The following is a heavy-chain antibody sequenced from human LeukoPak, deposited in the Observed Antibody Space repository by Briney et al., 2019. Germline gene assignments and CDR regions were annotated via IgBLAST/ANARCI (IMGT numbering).Heavy chain of an antibody. CDR1: GFTFNSYA. V-gene: IGHV3-23*01. Sequence: GGSLRLSCAASGFTFNSYAMNWVRQAPGKGLEWVSTISGSGGSTYYADSVKGRFTISRDNSKNTLYLQMNSLRAEDTAVYYCARDRVVGASLYYFDYWGQGTLVTVSS. CDR3: ARDRVVGASLYYFDY. J-gene: IGHJ4*02. D-gene: IGHD1-26*01. CDR2: ISGSGGST.